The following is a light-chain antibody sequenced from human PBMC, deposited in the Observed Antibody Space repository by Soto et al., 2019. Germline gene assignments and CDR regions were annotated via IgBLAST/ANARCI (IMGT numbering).Light chain of an antibody. CDR2: AAS. CDR3: QKYNSAPLT. CDR1: QGISSY. J-gene: IGKJ4*01. V-gene: IGKV1-27*01. Sequence: DIQMTQSPSSLSASVGDRVTITCRASQGISSYLAWYQQKPGKVPKVLIYAASTLQSGVPSRFSGSGSGTDFTLTISSLQPEDAATYYCQKYNSAPLTFGGGTKV.